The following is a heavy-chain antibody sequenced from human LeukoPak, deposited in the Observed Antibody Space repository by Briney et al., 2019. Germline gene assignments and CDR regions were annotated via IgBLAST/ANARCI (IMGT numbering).Heavy chain of an antibody. V-gene: IGHV1-69*13. Sequence: AASVKVSCKASGGTFSSYAISWVRQAPGQGLEWMGGIIPIFGTANYAQKFQGRVTITADESTSTAYMELSSLRSEDTAVYYCATSITISPRSYYMDVWGKGTTVTVSS. D-gene: IGHD3-3*01. CDR1: GGTFSSYA. J-gene: IGHJ6*03. CDR2: IIPIFGTA. CDR3: ATSITISPRSYYMDV.